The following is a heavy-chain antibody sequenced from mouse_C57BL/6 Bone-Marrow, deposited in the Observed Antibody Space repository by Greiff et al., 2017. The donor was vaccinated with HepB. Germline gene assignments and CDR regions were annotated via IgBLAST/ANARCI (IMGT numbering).Heavy chain of an antibody. J-gene: IGHJ2*01. CDR1: GFNIKDDY. Sequence: VQLQQSGAELVRPGASVKLSCTASGFNIKDDYMHWVKQRPEQGLEWIGWIVPENGDTEYASKFQGKATITADTSSNTSYLQLSSLTSEDTAVYYCTTASGNGSTYYFDYWGQGTTLTVSS. D-gene: IGHD1-1*01. CDR3: TTASGNGSTYYFDY. V-gene: IGHV14-4*01. CDR2: IVPENGDT.